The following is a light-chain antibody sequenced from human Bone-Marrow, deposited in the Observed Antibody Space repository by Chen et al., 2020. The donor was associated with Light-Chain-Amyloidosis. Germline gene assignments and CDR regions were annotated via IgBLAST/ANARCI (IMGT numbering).Light chain of an antibody. V-gene: IGLV2-14*01. CDR1: SSDVGGDNH. CDR2: EVT. Sequence: QSALTQPASVSGSPGQSITISCTGTSSDVGGDNHVSWYQQHPDKAPKLMIYEVTNRPSWVPDRFSGSKYHNTASLTISGLQTEDEADYFCSSYTITNTLVFGSGTRVTVL. J-gene: IGLJ1*01. CDR3: SSYTITNTLV.